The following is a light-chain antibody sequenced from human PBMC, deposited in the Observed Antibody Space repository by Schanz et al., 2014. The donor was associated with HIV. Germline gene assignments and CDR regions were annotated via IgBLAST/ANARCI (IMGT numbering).Light chain of an antibody. V-gene: IGKV3-15*01. CDR1: QSVSSN. CDR3: QQYGNSPRT. CDR2: GAS. J-gene: IGKJ1*01. Sequence: EIVMTQSPATLSVSPGERATLSCRASQSVSSNLAWYQQKPGQAPRLLIFGASTRVTGIPARFSGSGSGTDFTLTISRVEPEDYAVYYCQQYGNSPRTFGQGTKVEI.